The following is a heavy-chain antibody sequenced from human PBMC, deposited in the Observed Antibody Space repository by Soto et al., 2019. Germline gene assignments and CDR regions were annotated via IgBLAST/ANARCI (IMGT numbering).Heavy chain of an antibody. D-gene: IGHD3-22*01. CDR3: VHRENYYGGGGSDAFDI. J-gene: IGHJ3*02. CDR1: GFSLFTSGVG. Sequence: QITLKESGPTLLKPTQTLTLTCTFSGFSLFTSGVGVGWIRQPPGKALEWLALIYWDDAKRYSPSLQSRLAITKGTSKNQVILTMTNMDPVDTATYYCVHRENYYGGGGSDAFDIWGQGTMVTVSS. CDR2: IYWDDAK. V-gene: IGHV2-5*02.